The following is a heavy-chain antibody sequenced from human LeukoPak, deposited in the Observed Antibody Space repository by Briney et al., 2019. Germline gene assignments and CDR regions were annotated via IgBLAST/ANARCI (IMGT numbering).Heavy chain of an antibody. CDR1: GGSFSGYY. V-gene: IGHV4-34*01. CDR2: INHSGST. D-gene: IGHD6-13*01. J-gene: IGHJ5*02. CDR3: ARGLGRLSIAAAGPNWFDP. Sequence: SETLSLTCAVYGGSFSGYYWSWIRQPPGKGLEWIGEINHSGSTNYNPSLKSRVTVSVDTSKNQFSLKLSSVTAADTAVYYCARGLGRLSIAAAGPNWFDPWGQGTLVTVSS.